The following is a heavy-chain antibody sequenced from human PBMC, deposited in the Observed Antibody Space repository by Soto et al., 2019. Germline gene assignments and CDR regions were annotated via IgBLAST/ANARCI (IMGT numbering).Heavy chain of an antibody. V-gene: IGHV3-23*01. Sequence: EVQLLESGGGLVQPGGSLRLSCAASGFTFSSYAMSWVRQAPGKGLEWVSVISGSGDSKYYADSVKGRFTISRDNSKNSLYLQMNSLRVEATAVYYCATRAYGSDFDYWGQGTLVTVSS. J-gene: IGHJ4*02. CDR3: ATRAYGSDFDY. CDR1: GFTFSSYA. CDR2: ISGSGDSK. D-gene: IGHD3-10*01.